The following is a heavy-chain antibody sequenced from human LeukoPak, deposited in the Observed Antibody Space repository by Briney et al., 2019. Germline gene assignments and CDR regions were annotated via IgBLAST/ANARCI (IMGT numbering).Heavy chain of an antibody. Sequence: ASVKVSCKASRYTFPSYGISWVRQAPAQGLEWMGWISAYNGNTNYAQKLQGRVTMTTDTSTSTAYMELRSLRSDDTAVYYCARDIHSYCGGDCSFDYWGQGTLVTVSS. CDR3: ARDIHSYCGGDCSFDY. CDR1: RYTFPSYG. V-gene: IGHV1-18*01. CDR2: ISAYNGNT. J-gene: IGHJ4*02. D-gene: IGHD2-21*02.